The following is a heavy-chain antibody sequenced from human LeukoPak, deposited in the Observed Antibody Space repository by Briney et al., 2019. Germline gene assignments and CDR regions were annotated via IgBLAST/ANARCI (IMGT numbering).Heavy chain of an antibody. D-gene: IGHD6-19*01. CDR1: GGSIGSSSYY. V-gene: IGHV4-39*07. J-gene: IGHJ4*02. CDR3: ASQITSGWPTVGY. Sequence: PSETLSLTCSVSGGSIGSSSYYWGWIRQPPGKGLEWIGTIYHGGSTYYNPSLKSRVTISVDTSENHLSLKLNSVTAADTAVYYCASQITSGWPTVGYWGQGALVTVSS. CDR2: IYHGGST.